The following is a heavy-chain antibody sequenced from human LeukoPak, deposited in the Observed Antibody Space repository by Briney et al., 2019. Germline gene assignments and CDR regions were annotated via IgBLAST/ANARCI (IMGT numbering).Heavy chain of an antibody. Sequence: PGRSLRLSCAASGFTFSSYAMRWVRQAPGKGLEWVAVISYDGSSKYYADSVKGRFTISRDNSKNTLYLQMNSLRAEDTAVYYCARVVGSSGWYDYWGQGTLVTVSS. V-gene: IGHV3-30*04. J-gene: IGHJ4*02. CDR3: ARVVGSSGWYDY. D-gene: IGHD6-19*01. CDR1: GFTFSSYA. CDR2: ISYDGSSK.